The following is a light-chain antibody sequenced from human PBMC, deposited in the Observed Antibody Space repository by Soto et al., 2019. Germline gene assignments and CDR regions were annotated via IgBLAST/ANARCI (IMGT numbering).Light chain of an antibody. Sequence: EIVLTQSPATLSLSPGERATLSCGARQSVSSSYLAWYQQKPGLAPRLLIYDASSRATGIPDRFSGSGSGTDFTLTISRLEPEDFSVYYCHQYGSSPYTFGQGTKLEIK. CDR3: HQYGSSPYT. V-gene: IGKV3D-20*01. CDR2: DAS. CDR1: QSVSSSY. J-gene: IGKJ2*01.